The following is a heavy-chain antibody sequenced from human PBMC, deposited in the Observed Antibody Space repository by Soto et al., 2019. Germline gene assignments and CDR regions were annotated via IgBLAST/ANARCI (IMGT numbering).Heavy chain of an antibody. V-gene: IGHV4-39*01. J-gene: IGHJ4*02. CDR2: IYYSGST. Sequence: SETLSLTCTVSGGSISNSSYYWGWIRQPPGKGLEWIGSIYYSGSTYYNPSLKSRVTISVDTSKNQFSLKLSSVTAADTAVYYCAIYSGYDSAWYYWGQGTLVTVSS. CDR3: AIYSGYDSAWYY. D-gene: IGHD5-12*01. CDR1: GGSISNSSYY.